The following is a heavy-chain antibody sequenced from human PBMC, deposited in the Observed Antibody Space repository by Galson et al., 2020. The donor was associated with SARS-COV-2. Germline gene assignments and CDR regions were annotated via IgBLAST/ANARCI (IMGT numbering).Heavy chain of an antibody. J-gene: IGHJ4*02. CDR1: GGSVISDDYS. Sequence: SETLSLTCRVSGGSVISDDYSWGWIRQPPGKGLQWIGSAFYNGITDYNPSLKNRATVSVDTTRNQFSLKLGSVTAADTAVYYCARRGMVERRYFDYGGQGVLVAVSS. V-gene: IGHV4-39*01. D-gene: IGHD1-1*01. CDR3: ARRGMVERRYFDY. CDR2: AFYNGIT.